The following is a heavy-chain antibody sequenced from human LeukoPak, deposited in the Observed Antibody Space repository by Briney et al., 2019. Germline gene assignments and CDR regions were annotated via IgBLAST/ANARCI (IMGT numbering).Heavy chain of an antibody. CDR2: INPNSGGT. V-gene: IGHV1-2*06. Sequence: ASVKVSCKASGYTFIDYYMHWVRQAPGQGLEWMGRINPNSGGTNYAQKFQARVTMTRDTSISTAYMELSRLRSDDTALYYCARAAYYYDGSGYYLGDWGQGTLVTVSS. CDR1: GYTFIDYY. CDR3: ARAAYYYDGSGYYLGD. D-gene: IGHD3-22*01. J-gene: IGHJ4*02.